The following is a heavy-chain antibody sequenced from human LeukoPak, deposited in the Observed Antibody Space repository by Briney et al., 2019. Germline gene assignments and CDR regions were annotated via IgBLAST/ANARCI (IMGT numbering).Heavy chain of an antibody. CDR3: LTDLRWLGCDY. D-gene: IGHD6-19*01. CDR2: ISEDGGST. Sequence: PGGSLRLSCAASGFTFHDYAMHCVRQAPGKGLEWVSFISEDGGSTYYADSVKGRFTISRDNTKNSLYLQMNFLRTEDTALYYWLTDLRWLGCDYRGQGTLVTVSS. J-gene: IGHJ4*02. CDR1: GFTFHDYA. V-gene: IGHV3-43*02.